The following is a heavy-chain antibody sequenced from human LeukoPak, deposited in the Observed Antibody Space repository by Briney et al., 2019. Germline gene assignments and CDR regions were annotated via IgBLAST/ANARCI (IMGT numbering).Heavy chain of an antibody. D-gene: IGHD1-14*01. CDR2: IGPAGTDR. CDR1: GFTFSSCG. J-gene: IGHJ4*02. V-gene: IGHV3-21*01. Sequence: PGGSLRLSCAASGFTFSSCGFNWVRQAPGKGLEWVSSIGPAGTDRYYADSVRGRFTISRDNAKNSMYLQMDSLRDEDTAVYYCATETIGRHYDYWGQGTLLTVSS. CDR3: ATETIGRHYDY.